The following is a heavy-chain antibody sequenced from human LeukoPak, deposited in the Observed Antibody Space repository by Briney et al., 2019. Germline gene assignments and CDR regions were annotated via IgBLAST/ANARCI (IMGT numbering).Heavy chain of an antibody. V-gene: IGHV1-8*01. CDR1: GYTFTSCD. CDR3: ATGVGYGKSAPYFDT. Sequence: ASVKVSCKASGYTFTSCDINWVRQATGQGLEWMGWMNPNNGKTGYAQKFQGRVTMTRSTSISTAYMELSSLRSEDTAVYYCATGVGYGKSAPYFDTWGQGTMVTVSS. J-gene: IGHJ3*02. CDR2: MNPNNGKT. D-gene: IGHD4-17*01.